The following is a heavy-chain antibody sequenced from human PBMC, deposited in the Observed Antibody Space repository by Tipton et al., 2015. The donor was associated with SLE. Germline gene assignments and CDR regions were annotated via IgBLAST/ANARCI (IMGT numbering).Heavy chain of an antibody. CDR1: GFTISHHY. CDR3: ARDWGSCGDCLVDY. J-gene: IGHJ4*02. CDR2: IDQDGSEK. D-gene: IGHD2-21*02. Sequence: SLRLSCAVSGFTISHHYMMWVRQAPGKGLEWVANIDQDGSEKNYVDSVRGRFTISRDNAQSSVFLQMDNLRVEDTAVYYCARDWGSCGDCLVDYWGQGTLVTVSS. V-gene: IGHV3-7*01.